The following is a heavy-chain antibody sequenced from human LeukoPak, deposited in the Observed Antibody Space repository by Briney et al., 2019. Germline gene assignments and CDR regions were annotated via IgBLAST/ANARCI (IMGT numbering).Heavy chain of an antibody. V-gene: IGHV3-23*01. J-gene: IGHJ4*02. Sequence: GGSLRLSCEASGFTFTTYSMTWVRQAPGKGLEWVSAISGSGGSTYYADSVKGRFTISRDNSKNTLYLQMNSLRAEDTAVYYCAKDKIGYSSSWYPIFDYWGQGTLVTVSS. CDR3: AKDKIGYSSSWYPIFDY. CDR1: GFTFTTYS. D-gene: IGHD6-13*01. CDR2: ISGSGGST.